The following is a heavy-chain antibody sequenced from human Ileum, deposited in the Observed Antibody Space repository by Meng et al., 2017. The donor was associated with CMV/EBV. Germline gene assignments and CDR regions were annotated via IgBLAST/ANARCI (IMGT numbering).Heavy chain of an antibody. CDR3: ARGRVAQDY. CDR2: IYNSGKT. Sequence: QVQLQRSGPGLVKPSQTLSLIGSVSADSINTGNSYCSWIRQAPGKDMEWIGYIYNSGKTDCNPSLKSRVTISIDTSKNQFSLKLTSVTAADTAVYYCARGRVAQDYWGQGTLVTVSS. CDR1: ADSINTGNSY. J-gene: IGHJ4*02. V-gene: IGHV4-30-4*01.